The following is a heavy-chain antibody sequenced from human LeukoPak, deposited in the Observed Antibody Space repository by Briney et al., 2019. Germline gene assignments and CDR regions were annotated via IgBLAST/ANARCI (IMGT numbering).Heavy chain of an antibody. Sequence: SETLSLTCAVYGGSFSGYYWSWIRQPPGKGLEWIGEINHSGSTNYNPSLKSRVTISVDTSKNQFSLKLSSVTAADTAVYYCARALTRWELLGAFDYWGQGTLVTVSS. V-gene: IGHV4-34*01. CDR3: ARALTRWELLGAFDY. CDR1: GGSFSGYY. CDR2: INHSGST. D-gene: IGHD1-26*01. J-gene: IGHJ4*02.